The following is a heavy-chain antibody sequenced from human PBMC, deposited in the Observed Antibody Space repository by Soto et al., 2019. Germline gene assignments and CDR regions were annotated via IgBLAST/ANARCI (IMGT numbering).Heavy chain of an antibody. D-gene: IGHD3-10*01. J-gene: IGHJ4*02. Sequence: QITLKESGPTLVKPTQTLTLTCTFSGFSLDTSGVAVGWIRQPPGKGLEWLSVIYWDDDKRSSPSLRSRLTITKDTSKTLVVLRMTNMDPADTATYYCAHRDRASGGLFDYWGQGSLVTVSS. CDR3: AHRDRASGGLFDY. CDR2: IYWDDDK. V-gene: IGHV2-5*02. CDR1: GFSLDTSGVA.